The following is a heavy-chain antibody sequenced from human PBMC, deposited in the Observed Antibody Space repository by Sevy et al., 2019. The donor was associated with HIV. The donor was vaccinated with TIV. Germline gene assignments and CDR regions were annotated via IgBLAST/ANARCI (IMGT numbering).Heavy chain of an antibody. CDR1: GFTFSSYW. J-gene: IGHJ4*02. D-gene: IGHD6-19*01. Sequence: GGSLRLSCAASGFTFSSYWMSWVRQAPGKGLEWVANIKQDGSEKYYVDSVKGRFTISRDNAKNSLYLQMNSPRAEDTAVYYCARVPGYSSGWYDYWGRGTLVTVSS. V-gene: IGHV3-7*01. CDR2: IKQDGSEK. CDR3: ARVPGYSSGWYDY.